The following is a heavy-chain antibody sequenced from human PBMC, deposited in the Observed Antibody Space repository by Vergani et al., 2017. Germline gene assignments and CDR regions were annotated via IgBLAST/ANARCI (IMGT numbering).Heavy chain of an antibody. V-gene: IGHV3-9*01. CDR2: ISWNSGSI. Sequence: EVQLVESGGGLVQPGRSLRLSCAASGFTFDDYAMHWVRQAPGKGLEWVSGISWNSGSIGYADSVKGRFTISRDNAKNSLYLQMNSLRAEDTALYYCAKEGQQLVYDYWGQGTLVTVSS. CDR3: AKEGQQLVYDY. CDR1: GFTFDDYA. D-gene: IGHD6-13*01. J-gene: IGHJ4*02.